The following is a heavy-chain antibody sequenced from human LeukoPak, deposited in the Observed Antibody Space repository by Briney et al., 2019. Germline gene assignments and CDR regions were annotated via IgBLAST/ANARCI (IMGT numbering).Heavy chain of an antibody. Sequence: GRSLRPSCAASGFTFSSYGMHWVRQAPGKGMEWVAVISYDGSNKYYADSVKGRFTISRDNYKNALYPQMNSLRAEDTAVYYCAKDYSSSGLDYWGQGTLVTVSS. D-gene: IGHD6-6*01. CDR2: ISYDGSNK. V-gene: IGHV3-30*18. CDR1: GFTFSSYG. CDR3: AKDYSSSGLDY. J-gene: IGHJ4*02.